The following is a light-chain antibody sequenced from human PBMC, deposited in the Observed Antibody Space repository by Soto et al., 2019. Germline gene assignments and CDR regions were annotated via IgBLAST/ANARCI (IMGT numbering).Light chain of an antibody. Sequence: QSALTQPPSASGSPGQSVRISCTGTSSDVGGYTYVSWYQQHPGKAPKLMIYEVSKRPSGVPDRFSGSKSGNTASLTVSGLQAEDEADYYCSSYAGSNKRVFGGGTKVTVL. J-gene: IGLJ3*02. CDR1: SSDVGGYTY. CDR3: SSYAGSNKRV. CDR2: EVS. V-gene: IGLV2-8*01.